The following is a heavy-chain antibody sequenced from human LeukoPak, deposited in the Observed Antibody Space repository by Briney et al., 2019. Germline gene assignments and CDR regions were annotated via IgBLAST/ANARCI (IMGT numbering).Heavy chain of an antibody. CDR2: IYPGDSDT. Sequence: GKSLKISCKGSGYSFTNYWIGWVRQMPGKGLEWMGIIYPGDSDTRYSPSFQGQVTISADKSISTAYLQWSSLKASDTAMYYCARPVIAGSYRSYFDYWGQGALVTVSS. J-gene: IGHJ4*02. D-gene: IGHD1-26*01. CDR3: ARPVIAGSYRSYFDY. V-gene: IGHV5-51*01. CDR1: GYSFTNYW.